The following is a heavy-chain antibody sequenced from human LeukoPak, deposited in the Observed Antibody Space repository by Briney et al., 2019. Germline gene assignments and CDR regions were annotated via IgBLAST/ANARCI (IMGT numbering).Heavy chain of an antibody. CDR3: ARESRFTYCSGGSCFRQVFDY. CDR2: IYYSGST. CDR1: GGSISSSSYY. V-gene: IGHV4-39*02. Sequence: SETLSLTCTVSGGSISSSSYYWGWIRQPPGKGLEWIGSIYYSGSTYYNPSLKSRVTISVDTSKNQFSLKLSSVTAADTAVYYCARESRFTYCSGGSCFRQVFDYWGQGTLVTVSS. D-gene: IGHD2-15*01. J-gene: IGHJ4*02.